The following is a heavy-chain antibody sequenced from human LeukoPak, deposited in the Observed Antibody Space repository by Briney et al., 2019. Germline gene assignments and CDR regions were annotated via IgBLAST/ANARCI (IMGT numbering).Heavy chain of an antibody. D-gene: IGHD1-26*01. CDR3: ARDWGGSYLFSDY. CDR2: ISGSGGST. V-gene: IGHV3-23*01. J-gene: IGHJ4*02. CDR1: GFTFSSYA. Sequence: GGSLRLSCAASGFTFSSYAMSWVRQAPGKGLEWVSAISGSGGSTYYADSVKGRFTISRDNSKNTLYLQMNSLRAEDTAVYYCARDWGGSYLFSDYWGQGTLVTVSS.